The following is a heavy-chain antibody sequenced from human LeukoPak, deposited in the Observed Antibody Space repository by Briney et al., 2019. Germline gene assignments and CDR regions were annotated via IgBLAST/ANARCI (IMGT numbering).Heavy chain of an antibody. CDR1: GGSISSGSYY. J-gene: IGHJ4*02. V-gene: IGHV4-61*02. D-gene: IGHD6-19*01. CDR2: IYTSGST. Sequence: SETLSLTCTVSGGSISSGSYYWSWIRQPAGKGLEWIGRIYTSGSTNYNPSLKSRVTISVDTSKNQFSLKLSSVTAADTAVYYCAREGIAVAPRGDYWGQGTLVTVSS. CDR3: AREGIAVAPRGDY.